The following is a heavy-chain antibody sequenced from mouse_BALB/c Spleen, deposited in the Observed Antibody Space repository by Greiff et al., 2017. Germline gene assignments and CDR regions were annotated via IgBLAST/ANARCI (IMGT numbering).Heavy chain of an antibody. J-gene: IGHJ2*01. Sequence: EVQLVESGPGLVKPSQSLSLTCTVTGYSIISDYAWNWIRQFPGNKLEWMGYISYSGSTSYNPSLKSRISITRDTSKNQFFLQLNSVTTEDTATYYCARRSLLNYFDYWGQGTTLTVSS. V-gene: IGHV3-2*02. D-gene: IGHD1-2*01. CDR1: GYSIISDYA. CDR3: ARRSLLNYFDY. CDR2: ISYSGST.